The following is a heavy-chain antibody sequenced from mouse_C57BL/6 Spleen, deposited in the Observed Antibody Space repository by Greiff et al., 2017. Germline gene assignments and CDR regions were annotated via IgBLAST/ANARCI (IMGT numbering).Heavy chain of an antibody. CDR3: ARKGDWDWFAY. CDR1: GYTFTSYW. D-gene: IGHD4-1*01. V-gene: IGHV1-64*01. J-gene: IGHJ3*01. Sequence: QVQLQQPGAELVKPGASVKLSCKASGYTFTSYWMHWVKQRPGQGLEWIGMIHPNSGSTNYNEKFKSKATLTVDKSSSTAYMQLSSLTSEDAAVYYCARKGDWDWFAYWGQGTLVTVSA. CDR2: IHPNSGST.